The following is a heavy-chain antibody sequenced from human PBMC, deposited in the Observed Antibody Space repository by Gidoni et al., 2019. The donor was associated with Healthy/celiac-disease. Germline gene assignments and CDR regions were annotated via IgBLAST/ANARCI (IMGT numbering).Heavy chain of an antibody. CDR2: IYSGGST. V-gene: IGHV3-53*01. CDR3: AREGTGTTYNGMDV. D-gene: IGHD1-7*01. J-gene: IGHJ6*02. CDR1: GFTVSSNY. Sequence: EVQLVESGGGLIQPGGSLRLSCAASGFTVSSNYMSWVRQDPGKGLEWVSVIYSGGSTYYADSVKGRFTISRDNSKNTLYLQMNSLRAEDTAVYYCAREGTGTTYNGMDVWGQGTTVTVSS.